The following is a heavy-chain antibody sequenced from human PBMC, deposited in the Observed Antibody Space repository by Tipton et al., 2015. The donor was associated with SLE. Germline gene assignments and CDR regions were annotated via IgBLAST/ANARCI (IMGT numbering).Heavy chain of an antibody. D-gene: IGHD3-10*01. CDR1: GDSISSHY. Sequence: TLSLTCTVSGDSISSHYWSWIRQPPGKGLQWIGCIYYRGSTNYNPSLKSRVTISVDTSKNQFSLKLSSVTAADTAVYYCAKGRFRGFPDAFDIWGQGTMVTVSS. CDR3: AKGRFRGFPDAFDI. V-gene: IGHV4-59*11. J-gene: IGHJ3*02. CDR2: IYYRGST.